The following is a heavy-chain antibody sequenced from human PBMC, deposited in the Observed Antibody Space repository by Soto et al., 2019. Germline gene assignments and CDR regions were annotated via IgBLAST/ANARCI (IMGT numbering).Heavy chain of an antibody. J-gene: IGHJ3*02. CDR1: GGSISSYY. Sequence: PSETLSLTCTVSGGSISSYYWSWIRQPAGKGLEWIGRIYTSGSTNYNPSLKSRVTMSVDTSKNQFSLKLSSVTAADTAVYYCAREGLYDFWSGYSDDAFDIWGQGTMVTVSS. CDR2: IYTSGST. D-gene: IGHD3-3*01. V-gene: IGHV4-4*07. CDR3: AREGLYDFWSGYSDDAFDI.